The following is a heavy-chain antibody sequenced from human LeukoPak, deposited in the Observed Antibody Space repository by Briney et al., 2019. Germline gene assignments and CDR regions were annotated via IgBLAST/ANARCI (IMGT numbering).Heavy chain of an antibody. CDR3: ARDERTYYYDSSAYSYYYYYMDV. CDR1: GYSISSGYY. V-gene: IGHV4-4*07. J-gene: IGHJ6*03. Sequence: SETLSLTCTVSGYSISSGYYWSWIRQPAGKGLEWIGRIYTSGSTNYNPSLKSRVTMSVDTSKNQFSLKLSSVTAADTAVYYCARDERTYYYDSSAYSYYYYYMDVWGKGTTVTISS. D-gene: IGHD3-22*01. CDR2: IYTSGST.